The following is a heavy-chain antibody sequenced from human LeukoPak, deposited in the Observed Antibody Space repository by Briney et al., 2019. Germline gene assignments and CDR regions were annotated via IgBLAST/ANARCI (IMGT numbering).Heavy chain of an antibody. Sequence: GGSLRLSCAASGFTFSTYVMNWFRQAPGKGLEWVSLISTSGRTHYDDSVQGRFTISRDNSKNKLSLHMNSLRAEDTAVYYCSRDLDSSGYYHVGDCWGGGGLVSVSS. CDR2: ISTSGRT. D-gene: IGHD3-22*01. V-gene: IGHV3-23*01. CDR3: SRDLDSSGYYHVGDC. J-gene: IGHJ4*02. CDR1: GFTFSTYV.